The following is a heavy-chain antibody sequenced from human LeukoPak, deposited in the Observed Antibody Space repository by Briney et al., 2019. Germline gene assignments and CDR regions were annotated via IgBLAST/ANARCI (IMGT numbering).Heavy chain of an antibody. Sequence: GGSLRLSCAASGFTFSNYGMSWVRQAPGKGLEWVANIKHDGSEKNYVDPVKGRFTISRDNAKNSLYLQMNSLRAEDTAVYYCVRGGHRRWLHLGAFDIWGQGTMVTVSS. CDR2: IKHDGSEK. D-gene: IGHD5-24*01. J-gene: IGHJ3*02. CDR1: GFTFSNYG. CDR3: VRGGHRRWLHLGAFDI. V-gene: IGHV3-7*01.